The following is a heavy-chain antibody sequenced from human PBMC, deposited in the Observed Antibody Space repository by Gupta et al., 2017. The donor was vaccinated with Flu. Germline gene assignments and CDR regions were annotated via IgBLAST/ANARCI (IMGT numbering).Heavy chain of an antibody. CDR2: INSDGSST. CDR1: SYW. Sequence: SYWMHWVRQAPGKGLVWVSRINSDGSSTSYADSVKGRFTISRDNAKNTLYLQMNSLRAEDTAVYYCARDSSQSTYFDYWGQGTLVTVSS. CDR3: ARDSSQSTYFDY. V-gene: IGHV3-74*01. J-gene: IGHJ4*02.